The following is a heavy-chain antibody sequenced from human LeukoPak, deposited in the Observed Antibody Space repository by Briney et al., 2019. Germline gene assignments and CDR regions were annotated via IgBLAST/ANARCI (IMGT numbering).Heavy chain of an antibody. CDR3: ARDGVYGGNSPFSDTSIKKYYYYYYMDV. CDR2: ISYDGSNK. V-gene: IGHV3-30*01. CDR1: GFTFSSYA. J-gene: IGHJ6*03. D-gene: IGHD4-23*01. Sequence: GRSLRLSCAASGFTFSSYAMHWVRQAPGKGLEWVAVISYDGSNKYYADSVKGRFTISRDNSKNTLYLQMNSLRAEDTAVYYCARDGVYGGNSPFSDTSIKKYYYYYYMDVWDKGTTVTVSS.